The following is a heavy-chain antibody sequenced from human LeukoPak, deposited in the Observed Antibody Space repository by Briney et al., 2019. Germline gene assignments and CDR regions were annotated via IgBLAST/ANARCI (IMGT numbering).Heavy chain of an antibody. CDR3: ARLNKPGWFDP. J-gene: IGHJ5*02. Sequence: PSETPSLTCTVSGDSVSSSNYYWAWIRQPPGKGLEWIGNIYYSGSTYYNPSLKSRLTISVDTSKNQFSLKLTSVTAADTAVYYCARLNKPGWFDPWGQGTLVTVSS. V-gene: IGHV4-39*01. CDR1: GDSVSSSNYY. D-gene: IGHD1-14*01. CDR2: IYYSGST.